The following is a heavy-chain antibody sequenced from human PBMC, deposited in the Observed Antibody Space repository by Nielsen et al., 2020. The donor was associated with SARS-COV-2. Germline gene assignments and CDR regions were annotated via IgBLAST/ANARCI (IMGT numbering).Heavy chain of an antibody. CDR1: GGSFGGYY. Sequence: SETLSLTCAVYGGSFGGYYWSWIRQPPGKGLEWIGEVNYRGGTNYNPSLKSRVTISMDASKNQFSLKLSSVTAADTAVYYCARDRLAVAGTGYWYFDLWGRGTLVTVSS. CDR3: ARDRLAVAGTGYWYFDL. V-gene: IGHV4-34*01. J-gene: IGHJ2*01. D-gene: IGHD6-19*01. CDR2: VNYRGGT.